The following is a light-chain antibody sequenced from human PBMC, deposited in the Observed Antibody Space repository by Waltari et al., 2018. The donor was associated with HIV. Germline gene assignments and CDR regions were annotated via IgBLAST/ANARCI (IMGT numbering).Light chain of an antibody. J-gene: IGLJ3*02. CDR3: CSYAGSVSM. CDR2: EVT. Sequence: QSALTQPASVSGSPGQSITISCTGTSSAVGSYHLVSWYQQHPTKASKLIIFEVTKRPSGVSNRFSGSKSGNTASLTISGLQADDEADYYCCSYAGSVSMFGGGTRLTVL. V-gene: IGLV2-23*02. CDR1: SSAVGSYHL.